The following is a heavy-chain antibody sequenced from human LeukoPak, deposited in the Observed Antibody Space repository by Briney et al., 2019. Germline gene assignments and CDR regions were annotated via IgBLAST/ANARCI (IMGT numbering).Heavy chain of an antibody. Sequence: GRSLRLSCADSGFTFSNYGMHWVRQAPGKGLEWVAVIWYDGSHKFYADSVKGRFTISRDNSKNTLYLQMNSLRADDTAVYYCAKDQRRGYSYGFDYWGQGTLVTVSS. CDR2: IWYDGSHK. CDR3: AKDQRRGYSYGFDY. V-gene: IGHV3-33*06. CDR1: GFTFSNYG. D-gene: IGHD5-18*01. J-gene: IGHJ4*02.